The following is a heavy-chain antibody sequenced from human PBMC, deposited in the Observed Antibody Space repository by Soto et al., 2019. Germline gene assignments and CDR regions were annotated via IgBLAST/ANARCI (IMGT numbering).Heavy chain of an antibody. J-gene: IGHJ6*02. CDR1: GGSISSGGYS. V-gene: IGHV4-30-2*01. CDR2: IYHSGST. CDR3: AREGSRLAYGMDV. Sequence: SETLSLTCAVSGGSISSGGYSWSWLRQPPGKGLEWIGYIYHSGSTYYNPSLKSRVTISVDRSKNQFSLKLSSVTAADTAVYYCAREGSRLAYGMDVWGQGTTVTVSS. D-gene: IGHD4-17*01.